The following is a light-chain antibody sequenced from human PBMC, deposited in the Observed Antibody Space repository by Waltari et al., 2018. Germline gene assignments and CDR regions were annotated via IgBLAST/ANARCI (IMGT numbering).Light chain of an antibody. V-gene: IGKV1-8*01. J-gene: IGKJ4*01. Sequence: AIRITQSPSSLSASTGDRVTITCRASQGISSYLAWYQQKPGKAPKVLIYAASTLQSGVPSRFSGSGSGTDFTLTISCLQSEDVAVYYCQQYYITPLSFGGGTKVEIK. CDR2: AAS. CDR1: QGISSY. CDR3: QQYYITPLS.